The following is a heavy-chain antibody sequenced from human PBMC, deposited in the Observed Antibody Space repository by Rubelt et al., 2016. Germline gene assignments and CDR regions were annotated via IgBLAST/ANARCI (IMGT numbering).Heavy chain of an antibody. D-gene: IGHD3-10*01. V-gene: IGHV3-30*04. J-gene: IGHJ6*02. CDR2: TSYDGINK. CDR3: GSGSYSPYAMDV. CDR1: GFTFSSYA. Sequence: GSLRLSCAASGFTFSSYAMHWVRQAPGQGLEWVTCTSYDGINKYYADSVKGRFTISRDNSKSTLYLQMNSLRAEDTAVYYCGSGSYSPYAMDVWGQGTTVTVSS.